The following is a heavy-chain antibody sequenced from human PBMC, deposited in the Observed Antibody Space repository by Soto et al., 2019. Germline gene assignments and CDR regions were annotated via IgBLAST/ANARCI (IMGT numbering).Heavy chain of an antibody. Sequence: GVSMRLSCSASAFTFSNYGMPWVCQAPGKGLEWVAVIWYEGNNKYYADSVKGRFTISRDNSNNTLYVQMTSLRAEDTAVYYCARGLHSLFDYWGQGTLVTVSS. CDR1: AFTFSNYG. CDR3: ARGLHSLFDY. CDR2: IWYEGNNK. J-gene: IGHJ4*02. V-gene: IGHV3-33*01. D-gene: IGHD2-21*01.